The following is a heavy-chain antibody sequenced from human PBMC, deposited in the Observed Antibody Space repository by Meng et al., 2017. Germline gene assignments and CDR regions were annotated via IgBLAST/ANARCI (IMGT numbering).Heavy chain of an antibody. CDR3: ARVGGYDWGPFDY. CDR2: INAGNGNT. J-gene: IGHJ4*02. V-gene: IGHV1-3*01. CDR1: GYTFTSYA. D-gene: IGHD5-12*01. Sequence: ASVKVSCKASGYTFTSYAMHWVRQAPGQRLEWRGWINAGNGNTKYSQKFQGRVTITRDTSASTAYMELSSLRSEDTAVYYCARVGGYDWGPFDYWGQGTLVTVSS.